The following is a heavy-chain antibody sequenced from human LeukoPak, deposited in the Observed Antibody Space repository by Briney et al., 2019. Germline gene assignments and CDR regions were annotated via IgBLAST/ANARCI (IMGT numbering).Heavy chain of an antibody. CDR1: GFTFSSYD. Sequence: PGGSLRLSCAASGFTFSSYDMDWVRQATGKGLEWVSAIGTAGDTYYPGSVKGRFTISRENAKNSLYLQMNSLRAGDTAVYYCARGLGPNLNYYGSGSYYQLRIFRGMDVWGQGTTVTVSS. J-gene: IGHJ6*02. V-gene: IGHV3-13*01. CDR2: IGTAGDT. D-gene: IGHD3-10*01. CDR3: ARGLGPNLNYYGSGSYYQLRIFRGMDV.